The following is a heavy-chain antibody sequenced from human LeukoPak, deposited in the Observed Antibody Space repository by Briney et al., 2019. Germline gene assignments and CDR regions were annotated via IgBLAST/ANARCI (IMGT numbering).Heavy chain of an antibody. J-gene: IGHJ4*02. CDR2: IKQDGSEK. CDR1: GFTFSSYW. V-gene: IGHV3-7*01. Sequence: GGSLRLSCAASGFTFSSYWMSWVRQAPGKGLEWVANIKQDGSEKYYVDSVKGRFTISRDNVKNSLYLQMNSLRAEDTAVYYCARPYSSSWYGVFDYWGQGTLVTVSS. D-gene: IGHD6-13*01. CDR3: ARPYSSSWYGVFDY.